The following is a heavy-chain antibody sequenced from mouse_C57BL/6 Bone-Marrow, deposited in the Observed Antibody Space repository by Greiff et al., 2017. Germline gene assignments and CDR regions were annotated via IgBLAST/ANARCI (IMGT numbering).Heavy chain of an antibody. Sequence: QVKLQQPGPGLVKPGASVKLSCKASGSPFTSYWLQWVNQRPGKGLGWIGEIDPSDGYTTSNQKFKGKATLTVDTSSSTAYMQLSSLTSEDSAVYYCATGDYWGQGTTLTVSS. CDR1: GSPFTSYW. J-gene: IGHJ2*01. V-gene: IGHV1-50*01. CDR3: ATGDY. CDR2: IDPSDGYT.